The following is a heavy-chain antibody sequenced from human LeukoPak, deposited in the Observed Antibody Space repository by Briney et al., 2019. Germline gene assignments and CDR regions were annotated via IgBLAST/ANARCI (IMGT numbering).Heavy chain of an antibody. CDR3: ARGRIAVAGAYY. D-gene: IGHD6-19*01. CDR1: GGSFSGYY. J-gene: IGHJ4*02. CDR2: INHSGST. V-gene: IGHV4-34*01. Sequence: SETLSLTCAVYGGSFSGYYWSWIRQPPGKGLEWIGEINHSGSTNYNPSLKSRVTISVDTSKNQFSLKLSSATAADTAVYYCARGRIAVAGAYYWGQGTLVTVSS.